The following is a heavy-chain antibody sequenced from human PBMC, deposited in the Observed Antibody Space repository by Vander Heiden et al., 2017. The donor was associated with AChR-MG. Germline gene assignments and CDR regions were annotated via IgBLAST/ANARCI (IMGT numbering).Heavy chain of an antibody. V-gene: IGHV3-23*01. Sequence: EVQLLESGGGLVQPGGSLRLSCAASGFTFRTHAMRWVRPAQGKGLEWVSHITVNGDSTSYADSVKGRFTISRDNSKNTLSLQMNSLRAEDTAVYYCAKWGVNWGLGFDYWGQGTLVTVSS. J-gene: IGHJ4*02. CDR2: ITVNGDST. D-gene: IGHD2-21*02. CDR3: AKWGVNWGLGFDY. CDR1: GFTFRTHA.